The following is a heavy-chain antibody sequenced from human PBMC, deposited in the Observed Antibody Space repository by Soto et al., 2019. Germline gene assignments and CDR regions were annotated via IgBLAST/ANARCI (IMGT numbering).Heavy chain of an antibody. CDR3: ARALPILLFDAFDI. V-gene: IGHV3-21*01. CDR2: ISSSSSYI. CDR1: GFTFSSYS. Sequence: EVQLVESGGGLVKPGGSLRLSCAASGFTFSSYSMNWVRQAPGKGLEWVSSISSSSSYIYYADSVKGRFTISRDNAKNSLYLQMNSLRAEDTAVYYCARALPILLFDAFDIWGQGTMVTVSS. J-gene: IGHJ3*02. D-gene: IGHD2-21*02.